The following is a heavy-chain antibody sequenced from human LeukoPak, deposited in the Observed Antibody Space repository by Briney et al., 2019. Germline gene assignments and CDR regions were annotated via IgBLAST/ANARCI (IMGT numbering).Heavy chain of an antibody. CDR2: IYPGDSDT. Sequence: GESLKISCKGFGYSFTNSWIGWVRQMPGKGLEWLGIIYPGDSDTRYSPSFQGQVTISADKSISTAYLQWSSLKASDTATYYCARHDSITRARNWFDPWGQGTLVTVSS. CDR1: GYSFTNSW. CDR3: ARHDSITRARNWFDP. V-gene: IGHV5-51*01. J-gene: IGHJ5*02. D-gene: IGHD3-10*01.